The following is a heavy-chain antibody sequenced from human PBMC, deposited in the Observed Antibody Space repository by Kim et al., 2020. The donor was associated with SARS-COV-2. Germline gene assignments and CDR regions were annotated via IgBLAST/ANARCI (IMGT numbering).Heavy chain of an antibody. V-gene: IGHV5-51*01. Sequence: GESLKISCKGSGYSFTSYWIGWVRQMPGKGLEWMGIIYPGDSDTRYSPSFQGQVTISADKSISTAYLQWSSLKASDTAMYYCARRGSGFWSGFALNYFDYWGQGTLVTVSS. CDR1: GYSFTSYW. CDR3: ARRGSGFWSGFALNYFDY. D-gene: IGHD3-3*01. J-gene: IGHJ4*02. CDR2: IYPGDSDT.